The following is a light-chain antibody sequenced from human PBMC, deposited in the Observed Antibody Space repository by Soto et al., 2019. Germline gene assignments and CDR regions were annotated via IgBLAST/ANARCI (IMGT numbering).Light chain of an antibody. J-gene: IGKJ1*01. Sequence: EIVLTQSPATLSLSPGERATLSCRASQSVRNQLAWYQQKPGQAPRLLIYDSSNRATGIPGRFSGSGSGTYVTLTISRLEPEDVAVYFCHQFGNSVRTFGQGTEVEV. CDR3: HQFGNSVRT. CDR2: DSS. V-gene: IGKV3-11*01. CDR1: QSVRNQ.